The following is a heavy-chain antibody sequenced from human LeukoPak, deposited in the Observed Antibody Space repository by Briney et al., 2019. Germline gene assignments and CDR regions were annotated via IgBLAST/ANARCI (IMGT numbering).Heavy chain of an antibody. CDR1: GFIFSNYW. J-gene: IGHJ4*02. V-gene: IGHV3-74*01. CDR3: ARGQYYYDSSGYFDY. D-gene: IGHD3-22*01. CDR2: IKYDGSHT. Sequence: GGSLRLSCAASGFIFSNYWMLWVRQAPGKGLVWVSRIKYDGSHTDYADSVKGRFTISRDNSKNTLYLQMNSLRAEDTAVYYCARGQYYYDSSGYFDYWGQGTLVTVSS.